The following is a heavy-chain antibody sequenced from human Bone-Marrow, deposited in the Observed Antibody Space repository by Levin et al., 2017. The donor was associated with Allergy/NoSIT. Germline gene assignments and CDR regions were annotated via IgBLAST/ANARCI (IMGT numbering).Heavy chain of an antibody. D-gene: IGHD3-10*01. CDR3: TREPGFYPYFDY. V-gene: IGHV3-74*01. CDR1: GFTFSSSW. J-gene: IGHJ4*02. CDR2: INSEGDTT. Sequence: GGSLRLSCAASGFTFSSSWMHWVRQAPGKGLVWLSRINSEGDTTKYADSVKGRFTISRDNARNTLYLQMTSLRAEDTAVYFCTREPGFYPYFDYWGQGTLVTVSS.